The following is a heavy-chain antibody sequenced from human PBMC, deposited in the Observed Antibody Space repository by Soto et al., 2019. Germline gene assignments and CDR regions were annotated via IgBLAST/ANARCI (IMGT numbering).Heavy chain of an antibody. Sequence: SETLSLTCAASGYSISSGYYWGWIRQPPGKGLEWIGSIYHSGSTYYNPSLKSRVTISVDTSKNQLSLKLSSVTAADTAVYYCARGGYSYGYYYGMDVWGQGTTVTVSS. CDR3: ARGGYSYGYYYGMDV. D-gene: IGHD5-18*01. V-gene: IGHV4-38-2*01. CDR2: IYHSGST. CDR1: GYSISSGYY. J-gene: IGHJ6*02.